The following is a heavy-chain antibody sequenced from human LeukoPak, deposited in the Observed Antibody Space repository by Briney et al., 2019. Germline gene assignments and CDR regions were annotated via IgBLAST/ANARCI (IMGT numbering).Heavy chain of an antibody. Sequence: PGRSLRLSCAASGFTFSSYGMHWVRQAPGKGLEWVAVISYDGSNKYYADSVKGRFTISRDNSKNTLYLQMNSLRAEDTAVYYCARVDTAMALNYYYYGMDVWGQGTTVTVSS. CDR1: GFTFSSYG. CDR3: ARVDTAMALNYYYYGMDV. J-gene: IGHJ6*02. V-gene: IGHV3-30*03. D-gene: IGHD5-18*01. CDR2: ISYDGSNK.